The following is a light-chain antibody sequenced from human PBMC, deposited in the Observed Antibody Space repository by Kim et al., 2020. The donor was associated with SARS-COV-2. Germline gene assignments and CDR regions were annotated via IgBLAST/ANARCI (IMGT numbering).Light chain of an antibody. V-gene: IGKV1-27*01. CDR1: QGIYKY. CDR3: QKYDVAPYT. Sequence: DIQMTQSPSSLSASVGDRVNITCRASQGIYKYLAWYQQKPGKVPKLLMYDASTLQSGFPSRFSGRGSGTSFTLTISSLQPEDVATYYCQKYDVAPYTCGQGTKLE. CDR2: DAS. J-gene: IGKJ2*01.